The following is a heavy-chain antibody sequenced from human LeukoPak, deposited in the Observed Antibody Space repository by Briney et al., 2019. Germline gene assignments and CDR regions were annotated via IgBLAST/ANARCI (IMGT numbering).Heavy chain of an antibody. Sequence: GGSLRLSCAVSGFTFSSDWMIWVRQAPGKGLEWVANINPDGSEKNYVDSVRGRFTISRDNAKNSLDLQMNSLRVEDTGIYYCVKVAKYCYGSETYYFFEHWGQGTPVTASS. CDR1: GFTFSSDW. V-gene: IGHV3-7*01. D-gene: IGHD3-10*01. CDR2: INPDGSEK. CDR3: VKVAKYCYGSETYYFFEH. J-gene: IGHJ4*02.